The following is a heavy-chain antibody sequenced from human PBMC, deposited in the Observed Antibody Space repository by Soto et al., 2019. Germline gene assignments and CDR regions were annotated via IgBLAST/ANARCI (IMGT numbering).Heavy chain of an antibody. CDR3: AKVSSGWNYFDY. Sequence: GGSLRLSCAASGFTFGSYALSWVRQAPGKGLEWVSAISGSGGSTYYADSVKGRFTTSRDNSKNTLYLQMNSLRAEDTAVYYCAKVSSGWNYFDYWGQGTLVTVSS. J-gene: IGHJ4*02. CDR2: ISGSGGST. D-gene: IGHD6-19*01. V-gene: IGHV3-23*01. CDR1: GFTFGSYA.